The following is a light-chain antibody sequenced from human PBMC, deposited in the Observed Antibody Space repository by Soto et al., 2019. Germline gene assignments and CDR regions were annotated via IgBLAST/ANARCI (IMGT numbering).Light chain of an antibody. V-gene: IGLV1-47*01. CDR3: AAWDDSLSGRGV. CDR2: RNN. CDR1: SSNIENNY. Sequence: QSVLTQPPSASGTPGQRVTISCSGSSSNIENNYVYWYQMVPGMAPKLLIYRNNQRPSGVPDRFSGSRSGTSASLAISGLRSEDEADYYCAAWDDSLSGRGVFGGGTKLTVL. J-gene: IGLJ2*01.